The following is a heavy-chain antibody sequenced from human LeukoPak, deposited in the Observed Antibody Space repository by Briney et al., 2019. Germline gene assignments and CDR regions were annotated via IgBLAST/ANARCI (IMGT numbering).Heavy chain of an antibody. Sequence: PGGSLRLSCAASGFTFSSYWMSWVRQAPGKGLEWVANIKQDGSEKYYVDSVKGRFTISRDNAKNSLYLQMNSLRAEDTAVYYCARERSNVLLWFGELFPYYFDYWGQGTLVTVSS. CDR3: ARERSNVLLWFGELFPYYFDY. V-gene: IGHV3-7*01. D-gene: IGHD3-10*01. CDR1: GFTFSSYW. J-gene: IGHJ4*02. CDR2: IKQDGSEK.